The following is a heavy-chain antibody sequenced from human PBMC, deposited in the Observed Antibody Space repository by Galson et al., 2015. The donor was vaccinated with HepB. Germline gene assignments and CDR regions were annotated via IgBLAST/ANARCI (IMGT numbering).Heavy chain of an antibody. CDR2: IRPGVSAT. J-gene: IGHJ4*02. CDR3: ARPHYYTSEF. D-gene: IGHD3-3*01. Sequence: QSGAEVKKPGESLKISCKGSGYSFTTSWIGWVRQMPGKGLEWMGAIRPGVSATEYSPPFGGQVTIPADKSINTAYLQWSSLKASDTAMYYCARPHYYTSEFWGQGTMVTVSS. CDR1: GYSFTTSW. V-gene: IGHV5-51*03.